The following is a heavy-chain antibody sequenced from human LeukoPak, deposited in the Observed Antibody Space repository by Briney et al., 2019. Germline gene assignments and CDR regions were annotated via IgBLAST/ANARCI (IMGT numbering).Heavy chain of an antibody. J-gene: IGHJ4*02. CDR2: ISGYNGNT. CDR3: ARGSMVGSGWYEPPSGGDY. D-gene: IGHD6-19*01. V-gene: IGHV1-18*01. CDR1: GYSFTNYD. Sequence: GASVKVSCKASGYSFTNYDITWVRQAPGQGLEWMGWISGYNGNTNYAQKLQGRVTMTTDTSTTTAYMELRSLRSDDTAVYYCARGSMVGSGWYEPPSGGDYWGQGTLVTVSS.